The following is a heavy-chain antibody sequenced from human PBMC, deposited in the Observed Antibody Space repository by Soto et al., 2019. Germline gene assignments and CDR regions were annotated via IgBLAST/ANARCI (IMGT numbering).Heavy chain of an antibody. V-gene: IGHV1-69*13. Sequence: ASVKVSCKASGGTFSSYAISWVRQAPGQGLEWMGGIIPIFGTANYAQKFQGRVTITADESTSTAYMELSSLRSEDTAVYYCAREPHCSSTSCYDLGEIGGMDVWGQGTTVTVSS. D-gene: IGHD2-2*01. CDR1: GGTFSSYA. CDR3: AREPHCSSTSCYDLGEIGGMDV. CDR2: IIPIFGTA. J-gene: IGHJ6*02.